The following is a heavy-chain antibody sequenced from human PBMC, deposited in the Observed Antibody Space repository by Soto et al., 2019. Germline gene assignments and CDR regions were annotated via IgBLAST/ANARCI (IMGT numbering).Heavy chain of an antibody. V-gene: IGHV4-59*08. CDR2: IYYSGST. CDR1: GGSISSYY. J-gene: IGHJ6*03. CDR3: ARHGDYSMNYYYYMDV. Sequence: SETLSLTCTVSGGSISSYYWSWIRQPPGKGLEWIGYIYYSGSTNYNPSLKSRVTISVDTSKNQFSLKLSSVTAADTAVYYCARHGDYSMNYYYYMDVWGKGTTVTVSS. D-gene: IGHD5-12*01.